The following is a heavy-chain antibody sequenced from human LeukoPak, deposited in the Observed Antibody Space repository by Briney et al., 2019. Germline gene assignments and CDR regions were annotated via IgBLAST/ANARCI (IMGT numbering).Heavy chain of an antibody. D-gene: IGHD3-3*01. CDR2: IIPILGIA. Sequence: GASVKVSCKASGGTFSSYAISWVRQAPGQGLEWMGRIIPILGIANYAQKFQGRVTITADKSTSTAYMELSSLRSEDTAVYYCARDKVDYDFWSGYLTRYYYYGMDVWGQGTTVTVSS. J-gene: IGHJ6*02. V-gene: IGHV1-69*04. CDR3: ARDKVDYDFWSGYLTRYYYYGMDV. CDR1: GGTFSSYA.